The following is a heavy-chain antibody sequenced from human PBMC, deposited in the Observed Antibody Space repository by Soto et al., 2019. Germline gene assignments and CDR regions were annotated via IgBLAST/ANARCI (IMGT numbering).Heavy chain of an antibody. CDR2: INGGTGQT. CDR3: EAEMTFGKLSVV. J-gene: IGHJ6*02. Sequence: ASVKVSCKASGYTFSTHAMHWVRQAPGQSLEWMGWINGGTGQTKHSHRFQDRVSITRDTSASTVYMQLSSLRLDDTAVYYCEAEMTFGKLSVVWGQGTTVTVSS. D-gene: IGHD3-16*02. V-gene: IGHV1-3*01. CDR1: GYTFSTHA.